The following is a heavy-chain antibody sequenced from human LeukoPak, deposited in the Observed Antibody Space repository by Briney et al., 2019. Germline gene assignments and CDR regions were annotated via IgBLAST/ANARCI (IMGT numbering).Heavy chain of an antibody. CDR1: GYTFTSYY. D-gene: IGHD3-9*01. CDR3: ARGGRNDILSGYLSNIDY. V-gene: IGHV1-46*01. Sequence: ASVKLSCKTPGYTFTSYYMHWVRQAPGQGLEGMGMINPSGGITRYSQKFQGRVTMTRDTSTSTFYMDLSSLSSEDTAVYYCARGGRNDILSGYLSNIDYWGQGTLVTVSS. J-gene: IGHJ4*02. CDR2: INPSGGIT.